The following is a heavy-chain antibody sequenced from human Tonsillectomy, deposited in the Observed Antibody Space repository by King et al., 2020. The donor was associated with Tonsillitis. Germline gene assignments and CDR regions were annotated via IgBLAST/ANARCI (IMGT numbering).Heavy chain of an antibody. D-gene: IGHD3-22*01. CDR3: AKDKGAGHYDTSRGAFDI. V-gene: IGHV3-21*01. Sequence: VQLVESGGGLVKPGGSLRLSCATYGFSFSSYDINWVRQAPGKGLEWVSSISSSGNYIHYADSLKVRFTISRDNARNSLYLQMNSLGVEDTAVYYCAKDKGAGHYDTSRGAFDIWGQGTMVTVSS. J-gene: IGHJ3*02. CDR1: GFSFSSYD. CDR2: ISSSGNYI.